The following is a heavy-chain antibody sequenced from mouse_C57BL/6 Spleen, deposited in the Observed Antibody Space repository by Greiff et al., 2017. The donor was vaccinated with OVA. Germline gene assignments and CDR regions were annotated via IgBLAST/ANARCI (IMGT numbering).Heavy chain of an antibody. Sequence: QVQLQHSGPELVKPGASVKISCKASGYAFSSSWMNWVKQRPGKGLEWIGRIYPGDGDTNYNGKFKGKATLTADKSSSTAYMQLSSLTSEDSAVYFCARVDGYWGQGTTLTVSS. CDR3: ARVDGY. J-gene: IGHJ2*01. V-gene: IGHV1-82*01. CDR1: GYAFSSSW. D-gene: IGHD2-3*01. CDR2: IYPGDGDT.